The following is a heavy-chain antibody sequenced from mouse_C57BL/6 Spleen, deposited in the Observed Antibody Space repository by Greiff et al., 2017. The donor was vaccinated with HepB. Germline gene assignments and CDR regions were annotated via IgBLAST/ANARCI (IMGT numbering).Heavy chain of an antibody. CDR1: GFTFSDYY. D-gene: IGHD5-1*01. CDR3: ARHSTHWYFDV. CDR2: ISNGGGST. J-gene: IGHJ1*03. Sequence: EVMLVESGGGLVQPGGSLKLSCAASGFTFSDYYMYWVRQTPEKRLEWVAYISNGGGSTYYPDTVKGRFTISRDNAKNTLYLQMSRLKSEDTAMYYCARHSTHWYFDVWGTGTTVTVSS. V-gene: IGHV5-12*01.